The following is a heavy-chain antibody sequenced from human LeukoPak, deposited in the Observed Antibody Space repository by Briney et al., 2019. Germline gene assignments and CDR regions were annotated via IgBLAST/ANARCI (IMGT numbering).Heavy chain of an antibody. CDR2: ISYDGGTK. CDR1: GFTFSSYA. J-gene: IGHJ6*04. D-gene: IGHD2-2*01. CDR3: AREDIVVVPAAMDYYYGMDV. Sequence: PGGSLRLSCAASGFTFSSYAMHWVRQAPGKRLEWVAVISYDGGTKYYADSVKGRFTICRDNSKNTLYLQMNSLRAEDTAVYYCAREDIVVVPAAMDYYYGMDVWGRGTTVTVSS. V-gene: IGHV3-30*04.